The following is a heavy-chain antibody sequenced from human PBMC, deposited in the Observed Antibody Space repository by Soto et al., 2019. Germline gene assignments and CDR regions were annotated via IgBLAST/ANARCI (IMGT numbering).Heavy chain of an antibody. CDR2: IYYSGST. D-gene: IGHD3-10*01. CDR1: GGSISSCSYY. CDR3: ARREIWFGELFSPAFDY. Sequence: QLQLQESGPGLVKPSETLSLTCTVSGGSISSCSYYWGWIRQPPGKGLEWIGSIYYSGSTYYNPSLKSRVTISVDTSKNQFSLKLSSVTAADTAVYYCARREIWFGELFSPAFDYWGQGTLVTVSS. J-gene: IGHJ4*02. V-gene: IGHV4-39*01.